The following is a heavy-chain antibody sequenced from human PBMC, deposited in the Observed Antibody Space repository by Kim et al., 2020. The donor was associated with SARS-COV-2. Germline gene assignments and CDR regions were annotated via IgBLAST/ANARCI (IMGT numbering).Heavy chain of an antibody. CDR3: ARPLLAYSNFDY. J-gene: IGHJ4*02. Sequence: YYNPSPTSRVTISVDTSKNQFSLKLSSVTAADTAVYYCARPLLAYSNFDYWGQGTLVTVSS. D-gene: IGHD4-4*01. V-gene: IGHV4-39*01.